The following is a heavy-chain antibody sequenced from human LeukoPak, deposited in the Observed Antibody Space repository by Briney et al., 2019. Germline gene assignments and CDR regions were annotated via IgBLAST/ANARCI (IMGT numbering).Heavy chain of an antibody. D-gene: IGHD3-22*01. CDR2: IYTSGST. CDR1: GVSVSDFS. Sequence: SETLSLTCSVSGVSVSDFSWSWIRQPAGKGLEWIGRIYTSGSTNYNPSLKSRVTMSVDTSKNQFSLKLTSVTAADTAVYYCARDRYYYDSSAYYCRFDPWGQGTLVTVPS. CDR3: ARDRYYYDSSAYYCRFDP. V-gene: IGHV4-4*07. J-gene: IGHJ5*02.